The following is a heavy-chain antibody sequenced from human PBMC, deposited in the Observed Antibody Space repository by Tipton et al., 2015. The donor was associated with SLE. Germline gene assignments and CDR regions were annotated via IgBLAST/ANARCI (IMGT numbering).Heavy chain of an antibody. Sequence: GLVKPSETLSLTCTVSAGSISTHYWSWLRQSPGKGLEWIGYIYYIGSTNYNPSLKSRVTLSIDRSRNQFSLTLSSVTGADTAVYYCARSPSSGWAYYFDYWGQGTLVTVST. J-gene: IGHJ4*02. V-gene: IGHV4-59*08. CDR3: ARSPSSGWAYYFDY. CDR2: IYYIGST. CDR1: AGSISTHY. D-gene: IGHD6-19*01.